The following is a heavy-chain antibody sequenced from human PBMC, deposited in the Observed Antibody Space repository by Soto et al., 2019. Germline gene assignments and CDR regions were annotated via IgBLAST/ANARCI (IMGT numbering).Heavy chain of an antibody. CDR3: AKESHSSSWYSDWFDP. D-gene: IGHD6-13*01. V-gene: IGHV3-30*18. CDR1: GFTFSSYG. J-gene: IGHJ5*02. Sequence: QVQLVESGGGVVQPGRSLRLSCAASGFTFSSYGMHWVRQAPGKGLEWVEVISYDGSNKYYADSVKGRFTISRDNSKNTRYLQMNSLRAEDTAVYYCAKESHSSSWYSDWFDPWGQGTLVTVSS. CDR2: ISYDGSNK.